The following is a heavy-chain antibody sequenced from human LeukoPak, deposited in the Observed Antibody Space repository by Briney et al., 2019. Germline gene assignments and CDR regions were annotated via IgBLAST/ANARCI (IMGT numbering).Heavy chain of an antibody. J-gene: IGHJ4*02. D-gene: IGHD6-13*01. CDR2: IIPIFGTA. Sequence: SVKVSCKASGGTFSSYAIGWVRQAPGQGLEWMGGIIPIFGTADYARKFQGRVTITADESTSTAYMELSSLRSEDTAVYYCARDSRTYSSSWYYFGYWGQGTLVTVSS. V-gene: IGHV1-69*13. CDR3: ARDSRTYSSSWYYFGY. CDR1: GGTFSSYA.